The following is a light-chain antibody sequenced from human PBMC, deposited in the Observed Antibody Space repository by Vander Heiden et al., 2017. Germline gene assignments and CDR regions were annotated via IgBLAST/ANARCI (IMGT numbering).Light chain of an antibody. CDR2: GAS. CDR3: QQYNNWPPLT. CDR1: QNVGSN. V-gene: IGKV3-15*01. Sequence: EIVMTQSPATLSVSPGDRATLSCRASQNVGSNLAWYQQKPGQAPRLLIYGASTSATGIPARFSGSGAGTEFTLTISSLQSEDFALYYCQQYNNWPPLTFGGGTKVEIK. J-gene: IGKJ4*01.